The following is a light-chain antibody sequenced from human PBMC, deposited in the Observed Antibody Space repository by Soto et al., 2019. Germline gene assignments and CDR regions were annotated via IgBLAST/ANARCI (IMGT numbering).Light chain of an antibody. V-gene: IGLV2-14*01. CDR3: SSYTSSSTLYV. CDR1: SSDVGGYNY. J-gene: IGLJ1*01. Sequence: QSVLTQPASVSGSPVQSSTITCTGTSSDVGGYNYVSWYQQHPGKAPKLMIYDVSNRPSGVSNRFSGSKSGNTASLTISGLQAEDEADYYCSSYTSSSTLYVFGTGTKVTVL. CDR2: DVS.